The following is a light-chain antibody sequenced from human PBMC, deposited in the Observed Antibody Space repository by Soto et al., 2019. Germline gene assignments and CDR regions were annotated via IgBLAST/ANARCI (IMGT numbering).Light chain of an antibody. J-gene: IGKJ1*01. CDR1: QSLSSTY. V-gene: IGKV3-20*01. Sequence: IVLTQSPGTLSSSPVERATPSCRASQSLSSTYLAWYQKKRGQAPRLLIYGASNRATGIPDRFSGSGSGADFTLIITRLQPEDFAVYYCQHYGGSPRTFGQGTKVDIK. CDR3: QHYGGSPRT. CDR2: GAS.